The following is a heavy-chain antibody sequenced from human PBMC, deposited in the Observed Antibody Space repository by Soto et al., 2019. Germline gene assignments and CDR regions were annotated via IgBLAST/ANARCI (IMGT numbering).Heavy chain of an antibody. CDR1: GFSLTTRGVG. CDR2: IYWDDHK. J-gene: IGHJ5*02. D-gene: IGHD3-16*01. V-gene: IGHV2-5*02. CDR3: AHIPNYYQYDWFDP. Sequence: QITLKESGPTLVKPTQTLTLTCTFSGFSLTTRGVGVGWIRQPPGKALECLALIYWDDHKRYSPSLQSRLSIPKDTSEEQVVLTMTNVDPVDTATYYRAHIPNYYQYDWFDPWGQGTLVSVSS.